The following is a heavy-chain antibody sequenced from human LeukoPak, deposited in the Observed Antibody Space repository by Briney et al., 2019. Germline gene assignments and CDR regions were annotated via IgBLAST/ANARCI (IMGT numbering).Heavy chain of an antibody. D-gene: IGHD6-19*01. CDR3: AKPAISSRGWYYDY. CDR1: GFTFDDYG. V-gene: IGHV3-53*01. J-gene: IGHJ4*02. CDR2: IYSGGTT. Sequence: GGSLRLSCAASGFTFDDYGMSWVRQAPGKGLEWVSLIYSGGTTYYADSVKGRFTISRDNSKNTLYLQMNSLRAEDTAVYYCAKPAISSRGWYYDYWGQGTLVTVSS.